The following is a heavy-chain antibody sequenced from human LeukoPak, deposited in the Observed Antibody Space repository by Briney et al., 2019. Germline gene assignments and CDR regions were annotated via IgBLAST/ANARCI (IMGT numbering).Heavy chain of an antibody. V-gene: IGHV3-23*01. D-gene: IGHD1-1*01. J-gene: IGHJ4*02. CDR2: ISGSGGST. CDR3: AKNPYPPTPNVFYYFDY. CDR1: GFTFSNAW. Sequence: GGSLRLSCAASGFTFSNAWMSWVRQAPGKGLEWVSAISGSGGSTYCADSVKGRFTISRDNSKNTLYLQMNSLRAEDTAEYYCAKNPYPPTPNVFYYFDYWGQGTLVTVSS.